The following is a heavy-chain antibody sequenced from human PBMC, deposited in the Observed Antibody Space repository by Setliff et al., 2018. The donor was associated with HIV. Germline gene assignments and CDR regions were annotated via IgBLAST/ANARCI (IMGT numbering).Heavy chain of an antibody. V-gene: IGHV4-34*01. CDR3: ARGATAPCPDV. Sequence: PSETLSLTCAVYGGSFSGYYWSWIRQAPGKGLEWIGEINHSGRTKYNPSLKSRVTLSVDTSKNQFSLKLSSVTAADTAVYYCARGATAPCPDVWGKGTKVTV. CDR1: GGSFSGYY. CDR2: INHSGRT. D-gene: IGHD1-26*01. J-gene: IGHJ6*03.